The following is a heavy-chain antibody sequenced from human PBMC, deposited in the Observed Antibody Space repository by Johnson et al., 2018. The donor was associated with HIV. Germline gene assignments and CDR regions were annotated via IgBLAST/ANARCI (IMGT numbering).Heavy chain of an antibody. V-gene: IGHV3-30-3*01. D-gene: IGHD1-26*01. Sequence: QVQLVESGGGVVQPGRSLRLSCAASGFTFSSYAMHWVRQAPGKGLEWVAVISYDGSNKYYADSVKGRFTISRDNSKNSLYLQMNSLRAEDTAFYYCAAWGGVGAGRAFDIWGQGTMVTVSS. CDR2: ISYDGSNK. CDR3: AAWGGVGAGRAFDI. J-gene: IGHJ3*02. CDR1: GFTFSSYA.